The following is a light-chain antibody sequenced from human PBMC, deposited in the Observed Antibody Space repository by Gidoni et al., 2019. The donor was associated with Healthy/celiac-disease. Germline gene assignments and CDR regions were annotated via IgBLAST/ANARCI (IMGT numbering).Light chain of an antibody. V-gene: IGKV3-20*01. CDR1: QSVSSSY. CDR2: GAS. CDR3: HQYGSSPGT. Sequence: EIVLTQSPGTLSLSPGERATLSCRPSQSVSSSYLAWYKQKPGQAPRLLMYGASSRATGISDRFSGSGSGTDFTLTISRLEPEDFAVYYCHQYGSSPGTFGQGTKVEIK. J-gene: IGKJ1*01.